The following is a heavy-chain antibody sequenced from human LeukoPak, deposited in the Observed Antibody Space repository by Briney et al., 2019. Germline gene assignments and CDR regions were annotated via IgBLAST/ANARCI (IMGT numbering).Heavy chain of an antibody. Sequence: PSETLSLTCTVSGGSTSSYYWSWIRQPAGKGLGWIGRIYASGTTNYNPSLKSRVTISLDTSKNQFSLNLSSVTAADTAVYYCARDPGYGGQIDYWGQGTLVTVSS. D-gene: IGHD4-23*01. CDR1: GGSTSSYY. CDR2: IYASGTT. J-gene: IGHJ4*02. V-gene: IGHV4-4*07. CDR3: ARDPGYGGQIDY.